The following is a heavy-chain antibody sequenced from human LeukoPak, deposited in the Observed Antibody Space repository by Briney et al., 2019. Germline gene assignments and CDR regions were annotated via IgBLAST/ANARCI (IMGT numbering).Heavy chain of an antibody. CDR1: GYTFTGYY. CDR3: ARYFLRGGTRWFDP. Sequence: GASVKVSCKASGYTFTGYYMHWARQAPGQGLEWMGWINPNSGGTNYAQKFQDRVTMTRDTSISTAYMELSRLRSDDTAVYYCARYFLRGGTRWFDPWGQGALVTVSS. J-gene: IGHJ5*02. V-gene: IGHV1-2*02. D-gene: IGHD3-10*01. CDR2: INPNSGGT.